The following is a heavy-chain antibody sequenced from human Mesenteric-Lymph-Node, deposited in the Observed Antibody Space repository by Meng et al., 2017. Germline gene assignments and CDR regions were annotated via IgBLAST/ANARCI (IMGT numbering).Heavy chain of an antibody. J-gene: IGHJ4*02. CDR3: ARDWGGTASPFDS. Sequence: SVKVSCKTSGYTFTAYYLHWVRQAPGQGLEWMGRIIPILGVATYAHTFPGRLTITADKSTSTVYMELNSLRSEDTAVYYCARDWGGTASPFDSWGQGTLVTVSS. CDR1: GYTFTAYY. CDR2: IIPILGVA. V-gene: IGHV1-69*04. D-gene: IGHD1-1*01.